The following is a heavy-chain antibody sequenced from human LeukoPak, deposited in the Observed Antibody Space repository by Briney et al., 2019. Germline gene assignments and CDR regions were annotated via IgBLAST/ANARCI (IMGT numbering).Heavy chain of an antibody. CDR1: GYTFTDYA. D-gene: IGHD3-22*01. Sequence: ASVKVSCKASGYTFTDYALHWVRQAPGQSLEWMGWITTGRGETRYSQEFQRRITFTRDTSASTVYMDLSDLRSDDTALYYCTRGSYYDSSGYSGVRLFDYWGQGTPVTVPS. J-gene: IGHJ4*02. CDR2: ITTGRGET. CDR3: TRGSYYDSSGYSGVRLFDY. V-gene: IGHV1-3*04.